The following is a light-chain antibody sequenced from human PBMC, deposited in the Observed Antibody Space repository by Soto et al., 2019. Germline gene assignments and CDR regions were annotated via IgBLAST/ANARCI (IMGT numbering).Light chain of an antibody. CDR3: QQYNKWPLT. CDR1: QSVSSGH. Sequence: EIVLTQSPGTLSLSPGERATLSCRASQSVSSGHLAWYQQKPGQAPRLLIFGASSRATGTPARFSGSGSGSDFTLTISSLQSEDFAVYYCQQYNKWPLTFGPGTKVDIK. J-gene: IGKJ3*01. V-gene: IGKV3-15*01. CDR2: GAS.